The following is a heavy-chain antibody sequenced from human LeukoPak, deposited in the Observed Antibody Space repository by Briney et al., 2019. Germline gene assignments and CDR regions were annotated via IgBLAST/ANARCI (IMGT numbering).Heavy chain of an antibody. CDR1: GFTFSSYA. J-gene: IGHJ6*02. CDR2: ISGSGGST. Sequence: GGSLRLSCAASGFTFSSYAMGWVRQAPGKGLEWVSSISGSGGSTFYADSVKGRFTISRDNSRDTLYLQMNSLRAEDTAVYYCAKDQYSSALYGMDVWGQGTTVTVSS. D-gene: IGHD6-19*01. CDR3: AKDQYSSALYGMDV. V-gene: IGHV3-23*01.